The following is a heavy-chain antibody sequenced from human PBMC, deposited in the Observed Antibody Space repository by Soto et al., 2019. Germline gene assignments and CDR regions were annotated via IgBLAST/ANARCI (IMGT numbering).Heavy chain of an antibody. Sequence: QVQLVQSGAEVKKPGASVKVSCKASGYTFTSYAISWVRQAPGQELEWMGWISAYNGNTKYAQKFKGRVNMTTDTSTSTAYMELRSLRSDDTAVYYCARDGVAVTTGISGYWGQGTLVTVSS. CDR2: ISAYNGNT. D-gene: IGHD4-4*01. CDR1: GYTFTSYA. V-gene: IGHV1-18*01. CDR3: ARDGVAVTTGISGY. J-gene: IGHJ4*02.